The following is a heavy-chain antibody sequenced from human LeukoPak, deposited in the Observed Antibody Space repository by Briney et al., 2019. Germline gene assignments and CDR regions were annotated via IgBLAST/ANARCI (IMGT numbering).Heavy chain of an antibody. J-gene: IGHJ3*02. CDR2: ISGSGGST. D-gene: IGHD2-15*01. Sequence: GGSLRLSCTASVFTFSSYAMSWVRQAPGKGLEWVSAISGSGGSTYYADSVKGRLTISRDNSENTLYLQMNSLRAEDTAVYYCAKGPAGCSGGSCYDAFDIWGQGTMVTVSS. V-gene: IGHV3-23*01. CDR3: AKGPAGCSGGSCYDAFDI. CDR1: VFTFSSYA.